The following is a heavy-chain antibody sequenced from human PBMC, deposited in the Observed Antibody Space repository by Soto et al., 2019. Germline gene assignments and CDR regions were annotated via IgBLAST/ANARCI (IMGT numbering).Heavy chain of an antibody. V-gene: IGHV1-18*01. Sequence: ASVKVSCKASGYTFTNYGLSWVRQAPGQGLEWMGWIRGYNDNTNYAQKFQGRVTMTTDTSTNTAYMELRSLRSDDTAVYYCARDIWGADNYMDVWGKGTTVTVSS. CDR1: GYTFTNYG. CDR2: IRGYNDNT. CDR3: ARDIWGADNYMDV. D-gene: IGHD7-27*01. J-gene: IGHJ6*03.